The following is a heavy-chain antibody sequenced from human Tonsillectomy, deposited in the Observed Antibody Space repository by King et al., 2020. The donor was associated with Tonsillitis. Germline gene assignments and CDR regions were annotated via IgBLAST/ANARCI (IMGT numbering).Heavy chain of an antibody. J-gene: IGHJ4*02. D-gene: IGHD6-13*01. CDR3: ASSSWFRTFDY. CDR1: GGSISSYY. CDR2: ISYSGST. Sequence: VQLQESGPGLVKPSETLPLTCTVSGGSISSYYWSWIRQPPGKGLEWVGYISYSGSTNYNPSLNSRVTMSVDTSKNQFSLKLSSVTAADTAVYYCASSSWFRTFDYWGQGTLVTVSS. V-gene: IGHV4-59*01.